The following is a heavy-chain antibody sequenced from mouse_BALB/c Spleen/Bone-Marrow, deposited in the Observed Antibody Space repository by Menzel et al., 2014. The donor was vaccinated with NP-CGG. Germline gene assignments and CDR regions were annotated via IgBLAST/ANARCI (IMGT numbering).Heavy chain of an antibody. CDR2: INSNGGTT. D-gene: IGHD2-13*01. J-gene: IGHJ3*01. V-gene: IGHV5-6-3*01. CDR3: ARGLYYVAYGPGFAY. CDR1: GFTFSNYG. Sequence: EVNVVESGGGLVQPGGSLKLSCAASGFTFSNYGMSWVRQTPDKRLDLVATINSNGGTTYYPDSVKGRFTISRDNAKNTLYLQMGSLKSEDTAMYFCARGLYYVAYGPGFAYWGQGTLVTVSA.